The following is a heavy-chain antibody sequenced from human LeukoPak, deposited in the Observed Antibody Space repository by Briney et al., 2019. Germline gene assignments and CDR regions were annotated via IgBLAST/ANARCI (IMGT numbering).Heavy chain of an antibody. CDR3: ARGRGYFFPLDFDY. CDR1: GGSFSGYY. CDR2: INHSGST. Sequence: SETLSLTCAVYGGSFSGYYWSWIRQPPGKGLEWIGEINHSGSTNYNPSLKSRVTISVDTSKNQFSLKLSSVTAADTAVYYCARGRGYFFPLDFDYWGQGTLVTVSS. D-gene: IGHD2-21*01. J-gene: IGHJ4*02. V-gene: IGHV4-34*01.